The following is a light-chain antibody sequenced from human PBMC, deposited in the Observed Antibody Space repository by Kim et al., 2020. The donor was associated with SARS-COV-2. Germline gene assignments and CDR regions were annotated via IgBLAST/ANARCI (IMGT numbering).Light chain of an antibody. CDR2: GAS. J-gene: IGKJ1*01. CDR3: QQYNNWPT. CDR1: QSVSTN. Sequence: SVSPGDTATLSCRASQSVSTNLAWIQQKPGQAPRLLIYGASTRASGIPDRFSGSGSGTDFTLTISSLQSEDFAVYHCQQYNNWPTFGQGTKVDIK. V-gene: IGKV3-15*01.